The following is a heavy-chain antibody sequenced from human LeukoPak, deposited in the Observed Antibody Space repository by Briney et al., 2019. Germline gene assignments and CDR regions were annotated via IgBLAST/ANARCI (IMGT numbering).Heavy chain of an antibody. V-gene: IGHV3-21*01. J-gene: IGHJ4*02. D-gene: IGHD2-21*01. CDR3: ARDAYCGGDCQISFDY. CDR1: GFTFSSYS. Sequence: GGSLRLSCAASGFTFSSYSMNWVRQAPGKGLEWVSSISSCSSYIYYADSVKGRFTISRDNAKNSLYLQMNSLRAEDTAVYYCARDAYCGGDCQISFDYWGQGTLVTVSS. CDR2: ISSCSSYI.